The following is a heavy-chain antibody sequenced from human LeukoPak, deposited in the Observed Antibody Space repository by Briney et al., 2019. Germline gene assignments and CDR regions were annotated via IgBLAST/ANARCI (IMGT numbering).Heavy chain of an antibody. V-gene: IGHV3-33*01. CDR1: GFTFSSYG. Sequence: GGSLRLSCAASGFTFSSYGMRWVRQAPGKGLEWVAVIWYDGSNKYYADSVKGRFTISRDNSKNTLYLQMKSLRAEDTAVYYCATNDYSGSEYYYYYMDVWGKGTTVTVSS. CDR2: IWYDGSNK. J-gene: IGHJ6*03. CDR3: ATNDYSGSEYYYYYMDV. D-gene: IGHD4-11*01.